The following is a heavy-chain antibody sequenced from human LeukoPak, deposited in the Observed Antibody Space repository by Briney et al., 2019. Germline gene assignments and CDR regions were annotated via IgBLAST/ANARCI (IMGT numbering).Heavy chain of an antibody. D-gene: IGHD6-13*01. CDR1: GFTFSTYG. CDR3: ARISSSNWYNERGAFDV. V-gene: IGHV3-23*01. J-gene: IGHJ3*01. Sequence: GGSLRLSCAASGFTFSTYGMSWVRQAPGKGLEWVSAISGSGGSTYDADSVKGRFTISRDNSKNTLYLQMNSLRAEDTAVYYCARISSSNWYNERGAFDVWGQGTMVTVSS. CDR2: ISGSGGST.